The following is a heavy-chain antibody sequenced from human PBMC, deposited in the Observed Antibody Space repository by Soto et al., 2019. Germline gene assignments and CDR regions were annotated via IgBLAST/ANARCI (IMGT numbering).Heavy chain of an antibody. CDR3: ASGRYNWNYISPSPNNWFDP. V-gene: IGHV1-69*02. CDR1: GGTFSSYT. D-gene: IGHD1-7*01. J-gene: IGHJ5*02. CDR2: IIPILGIA. Sequence: QVQLVQSGAEVKKPGSSVKVSCKASGGTFSSYTISWVRQAPGQGLEWMGRIIPILGIANYAQKFQGRVTITADKSTSTAYMELSSLRSEDTAVYYCASGRYNWNYISPSPNNWFDPWGQGTLVTVSS.